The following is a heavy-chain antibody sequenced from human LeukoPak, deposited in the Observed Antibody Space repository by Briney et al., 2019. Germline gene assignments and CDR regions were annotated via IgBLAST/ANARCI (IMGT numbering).Heavy chain of an antibody. CDR1: GGSFSGYY. CDR2: INHSGST. J-gene: IGHJ4*02. D-gene: IGHD2-2*01. Sequence: SETLSLTCAVYGGSFSGYYWSWIRQPPGKGLEWIGEINHSGSTNYNPSLKSRVTISVDTSKNQFSQKLSSVTAADTAVYYCARGPYQLLSIWGQGTLVTVSS. CDR3: ARGPYQLLSI. V-gene: IGHV4-34*01.